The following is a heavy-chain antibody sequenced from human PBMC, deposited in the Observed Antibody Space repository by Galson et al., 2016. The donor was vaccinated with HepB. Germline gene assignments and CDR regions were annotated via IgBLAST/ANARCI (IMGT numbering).Heavy chain of an antibody. J-gene: IGHJ5*02. D-gene: IGHD5-18*01. CDR1: GFTFSSYS. CDR2: ISSNSHYI. CDR3: ASSSWIQAFDP. V-gene: IGHV3-21*01. Sequence: SLRLSCAASGFTFSSYSMNWVRQAPGKGLEWVSSISSNSHYIYYADSVKGRFTISRDNANNSLSLEMTSLRAEDTAVYYCASSSWIQAFDPWGQGTLVTVSS.